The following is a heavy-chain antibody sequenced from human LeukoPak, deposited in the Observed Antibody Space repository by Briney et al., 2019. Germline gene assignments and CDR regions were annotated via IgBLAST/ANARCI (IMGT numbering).Heavy chain of an antibody. Sequence: ASVKVSCKASGYTFTSYGISWVRQAPGQGLEWMGWISAYNGNTNYAQKLQGRVTMTTDTSTSTAYMELRSLRSDDTAVYYCARVPGYGYVFHYYYYMDVWGKGTTVTVSS. J-gene: IGHJ6*03. V-gene: IGHV1-18*01. D-gene: IGHD5-18*01. CDR3: ARVPGYGYVFHYYYYMDV. CDR2: ISAYNGNT. CDR1: GYTFTSYG.